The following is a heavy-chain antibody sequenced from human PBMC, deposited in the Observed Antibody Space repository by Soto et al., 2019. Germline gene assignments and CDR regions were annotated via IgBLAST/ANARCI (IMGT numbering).Heavy chain of an antibody. CDR1: GFTFSSYA. D-gene: IGHD3-10*01. V-gene: IGHV3-23*01. Sequence: GGSLRLSCAASGFTFSSYAMSWVRQAPGKGLEWVSAISGSGGSTYYADSVKGRFTISRDNSKNTLYLQMNSLRAEDTAVYYCAKGGVWFGELPTGSYYMDVWGKGTTVTVSS. J-gene: IGHJ6*03. CDR3: AKGGVWFGELPTGSYYMDV. CDR2: ISGSGGST.